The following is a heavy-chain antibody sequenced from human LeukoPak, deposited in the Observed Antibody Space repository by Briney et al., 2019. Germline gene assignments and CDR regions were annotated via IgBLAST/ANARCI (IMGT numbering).Heavy chain of an antibody. Sequence: PGGSLRLSCAVSGFTFSSYVMTWVRQVPGKGLEWVSGISGSGGRTYYADSVKGRFTISRDNSKNTLYLQMNSLRAEDTAVYYCAKENEGYSYGYAVDYWGQGTLVTVSS. V-gene: IGHV3-23*01. J-gene: IGHJ4*02. D-gene: IGHD5-18*01. CDR1: GFTFSSYV. CDR2: ISGSGGRT. CDR3: AKENEGYSYGYAVDY.